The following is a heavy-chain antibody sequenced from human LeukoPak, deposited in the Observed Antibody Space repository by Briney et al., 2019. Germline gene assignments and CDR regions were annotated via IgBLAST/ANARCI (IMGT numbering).Heavy chain of an antibody. CDR2: ISGSGDST. D-gene: IGHD4-17*01. CDR1: GLTFTNFG. V-gene: IGHV3-23*01. J-gene: IGHJ4*02. Sequence: PGGSLRLSCAASGLTFTNFGMSWVRQAPGKGLEWVSGISGSGDSTYYADSVKGRFTISRDNFKNTLYLQMNSLRVEDTAVYYCAKERQTTTAFDSWGQGTLVTVSS. CDR3: AKERQTTTAFDS.